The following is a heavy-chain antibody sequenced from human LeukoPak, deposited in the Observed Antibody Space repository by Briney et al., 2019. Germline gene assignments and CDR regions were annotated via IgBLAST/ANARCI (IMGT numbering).Heavy chain of an antibody. CDR3: ARHEAEDTAMDQNFYYYGMDV. Sequence: ASETLSLTCTVSGGSISSSSYYWGWIRQPPGKGLEWIGSIYYSGGTYYNPSLKSRVTISADTSKNQFSLKLSSVTAADTAVYYCARHEAEDTAMDQNFYYYGMDVWGQGTTVTVSS. D-gene: IGHD5-18*01. CDR2: IYYSGGT. CDR1: GGSISSSSYY. V-gene: IGHV4-39*01. J-gene: IGHJ6*02.